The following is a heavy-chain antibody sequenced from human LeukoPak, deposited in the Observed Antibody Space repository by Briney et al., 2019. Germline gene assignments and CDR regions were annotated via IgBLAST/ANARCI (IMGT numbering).Heavy chain of an antibody. V-gene: IGHV3-48*01. CDR2: ISSSSSTI. J-gene: IGHJ3*02. CDR1: GFTFSGYS. Sequence: GGSLRLSCAASGFTFSGYSMNWVRQAPGKGLEWVSYISSSSSTIYYADSVKGRFTISRDNAKNSLYLQMNSLRAEDTAVYYCASTVPLDAFDIWGQGTMVTVSS. D-gene: IGHD4-17*01. CDR3: ASTVPLDAFDI.